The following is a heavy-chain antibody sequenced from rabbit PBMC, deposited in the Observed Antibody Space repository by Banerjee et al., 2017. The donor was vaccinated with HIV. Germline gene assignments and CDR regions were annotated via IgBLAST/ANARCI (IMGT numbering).Heavy chain of an antibody. J-gene: IGHJ4*01. CDR3: ARDLAGVIGWNFNL. V-gene: IGHV1S43*01. CDR2: IYSSNGDK. D-gene: IGHD4-1*01. CDR1: GFSFSYKYV. Sequence: QEQLEESGGDLVKPEGSLTLTCTASGFSFSYKYVMCWVRQAPGKGLEWIACIYSSNGDKWYASWVNGRFTISRSTSLNTVDLKMTSLTAADTASYFCARDLAGVIGWNFNLWGPGTLVTV.